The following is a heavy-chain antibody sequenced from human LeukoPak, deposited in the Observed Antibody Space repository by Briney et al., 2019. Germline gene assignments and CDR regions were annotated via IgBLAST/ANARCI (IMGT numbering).Heavy chain of an antibody. Sequence: QPGGSLRLSCAASGFTFSSYAMSWVRQAPGKGLEWVSAISGSGGSTYYADSVKGRFTISRDNSKNTLYLQMNSLRAEDSAVYYCAKDRNEIRFLEWPAGAFDIWGQGTMVTVSS. V-gene: IGHV3-23*01. D-gene: IGHD3-3*01. CDR3: AKDRNEIRFLEWPAGAFDI. CDR1: GFTFSSYA. J-gene: IGHJ3*02. CDR2: ISGSGGST.